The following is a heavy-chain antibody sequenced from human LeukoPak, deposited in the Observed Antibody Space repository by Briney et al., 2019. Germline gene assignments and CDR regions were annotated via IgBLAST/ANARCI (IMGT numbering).Heavy chain of an antibody. Sequence: GGSLRLSCAASGFTFSSYGMHWVRQAPGKGLEWVAFIRYDGSNKYYADSVKGRFTISRDNSKNTLYLQMNSLRAEDTAVYYCAKDPADPYYDFWSGYYPYFDYWGQGTLVTVSS. CDR2: IRYDGSNK. CDR3: AKDPADPYYDFWSGYYPYFDY. V-gene: IGHV3-30*02. J-gene: IGHJ4*02. CDR1: GFTFSSYG. D-gene: IGHD3-3*01.